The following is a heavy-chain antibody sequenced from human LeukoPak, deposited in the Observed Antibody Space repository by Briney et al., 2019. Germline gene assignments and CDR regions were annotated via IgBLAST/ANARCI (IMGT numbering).Heavy chain of an antibody. Sequence: SETLSLTCAVYGGSFSGYYWSWIRQPPGKGLEWIGEINHSGSTNYNPSLKSRVTISVDTSKNQFSLKLSSVTAADTAVYYCARGNGKPYDSSGYYHFDYWGQGTLVTVSS. J-gene: IGHJ4*02. V-gene: IGHV4-34*01. CDR3: ARGNGKPYDSSGYYHFDY. D-gene: IGHD3-22*01. CDR1: GGSFSGYY. CDR2: INHSGST.